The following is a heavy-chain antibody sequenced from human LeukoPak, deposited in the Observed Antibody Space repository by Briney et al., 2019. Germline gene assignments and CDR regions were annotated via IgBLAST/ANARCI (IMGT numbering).Heavy chain of an antibody. V-gene: IGHV4-59*08. CDR3: ARVGSYGEYDY. D-gene: IGHD1-26*01. Sequence: SETLSLTCTVSGGSISSYYWSWIRQPPGKGLEWIGYIYYSGSTNYNPSLKSRVTISVDTSKSQFSLKVSSVTAADTAVYYCARVGSYGEYDYWGQGTLVTVSS. J-gene: IGHJ4*02. CDR2: IYYSGST. CDR1: GGSISSYY.